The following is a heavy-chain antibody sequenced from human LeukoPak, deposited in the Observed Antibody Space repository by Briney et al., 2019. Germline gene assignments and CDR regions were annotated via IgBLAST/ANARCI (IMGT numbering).Heavy chain of an antibody. CDR3: AKDLSGSGWYYFDY. J-gene: IGHJ4*02. Sequence: GGSLRLSCAASGFTFSSYAMSWVRQAPGKGLEWVSGISGSGGSTYYADSVKGRFTISRDNSKNTLYLQMNSLRAEDTAVYYCAKDLSGSGWYYFDYWGQGSLVTVSS. V-gene: IGHV3-23*01. CDR2: ISGSGGST. D-gene: IGHD6-19*01. CDR1: GFTFSSYA.